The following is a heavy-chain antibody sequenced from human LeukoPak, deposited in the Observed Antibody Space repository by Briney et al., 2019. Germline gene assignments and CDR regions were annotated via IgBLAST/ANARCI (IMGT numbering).Heavy chain of an antibody. CDR1: GGSISSYY. V-gene: IGHV4-59*08. CDR2: IYYSGSS. D-gene: IGHD4-11*01. J-gene: IGHJ4*02. Sequence: PLETLSLTCTVSGGSISSYYWSWIRQPPGKGLEWIGYIYYSGSSNYNPSLKSRVTISVDTSKNEFSLNLTSVTAADTGVYYCARYGSATVARFDYWGQGILVTVSS. CDR3: ARYGSATVARFDY.